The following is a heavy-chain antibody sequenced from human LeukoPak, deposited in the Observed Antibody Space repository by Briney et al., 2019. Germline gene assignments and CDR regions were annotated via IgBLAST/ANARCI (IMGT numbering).Heavy chain of an antibody. CDR3: ATPVRIPEAANWFAP. CDR2: IKGRTDGGTT. J-gene: IGHJ5*02. V-gene: IGHV3-15*01. D-gene: IGHD3-10*01. Sequence: GGSLRLSCAASGFTFPNAWMSWLRQAPGKGLEWVGHIKGRTDGGTTGYAAPVKGRFTISRDASENTLYLQMNSLKTEDTAVYYCATPVRIPEAANWFAPWGREPWSPSPQ. CDR1: GFTFPNAW.